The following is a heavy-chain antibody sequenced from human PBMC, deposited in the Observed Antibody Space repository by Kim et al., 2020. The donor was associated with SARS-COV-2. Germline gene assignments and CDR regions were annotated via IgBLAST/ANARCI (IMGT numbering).Heavy chain of an antibody. V-gene: IGHV3-33*06. CDR1: GFTFSSYA. J-gene: IGHJ4*02. CDR2: IWYDGSNK. CDR3: AKGARIAARPGGIYYFDY. Sequence: GGSLRLSCAASGFTFSSYAMHWVRQAPGKGLEWVAVIWYDGSNKYYADSVKGRFTISRDNSKNTLYLQMNSLRAEDTAVYYCAKGARIAARPGGIYYFDYWGQGTLVTVSS. D-gene: IGHD6-6*01.